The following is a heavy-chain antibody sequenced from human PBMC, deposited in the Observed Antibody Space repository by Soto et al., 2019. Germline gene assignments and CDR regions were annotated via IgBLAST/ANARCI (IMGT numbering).Heavy chain of an antibody. D-gene: IGHD6-19*01. CDR3: ARGYSSGWPPNWFEP. CDR2: ISAYNDNT. CDR1: GYTFTSYG. Sequence: QVQLVQSGAEVKKPGASVKVSCKGSGYTFTSYGISWVRQAPGQGLEWMGWISAYNDNTNYAQKLQGRVTVTTDTSTRTAYMELRSLRSDDTAVYYCARGYSSGWPPNWFEPWGQGTLVTVSS. J-gene: IGHJ5*02. V-gene: IGHV1-18*01.